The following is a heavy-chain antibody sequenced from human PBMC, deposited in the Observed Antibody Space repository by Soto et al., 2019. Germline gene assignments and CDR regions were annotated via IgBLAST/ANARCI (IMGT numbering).Heavy chain of an antibody. CDR1: GYTFTSYG. V-gene: IGHV1-18*01. D-gene: IGHD2-15*01. Sequence: ASVKVSCKSSGYTFTSYGISCVRQAPGQGLEWMGWISAYNGNTNYAQKLQGRVTMTTDTSTSTAYMELRSLRSDDTAVYYCARPRLNRGYCSGGSCPVDYWGQGTLVTVSS. CDR3: ARPRLNRGYCSGGSCPVDY. CDR2: ISAYNGNT. J-gene: IGHJ4*02.